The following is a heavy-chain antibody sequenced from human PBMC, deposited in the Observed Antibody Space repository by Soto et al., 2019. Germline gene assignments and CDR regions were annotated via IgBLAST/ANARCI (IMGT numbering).Heavy chain of an antibody. V-gene: IGHV4-39*01. Sequence: QLQLQESGPGLVKPSETLSLTCTVSGGSISSSNYYWGWIRQPPGKGLEWVGSLYYSGSTYYNPSLKSRVTISVDTSKNRFCLKLSSVTAADTAVYYCARQGRDGGDYWGQGTLVTVSS. J-gene: IGHJ4*02. D-gene: IGHD3-16*01. CDR3: ARQGRDGGDY. CDR2: LYYSGST. CDR1: GGSISSSNYY.